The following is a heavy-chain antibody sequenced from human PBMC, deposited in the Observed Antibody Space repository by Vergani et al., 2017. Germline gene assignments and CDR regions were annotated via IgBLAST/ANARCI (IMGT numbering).Heavy chain of an antibody. CDR3: ARERHYYGSGSREFDY. D-gene: IGHD3-10*01. Sequence: QVQLVQSGAEVKKPGASVKVSCKASGGTFSSYAISWVRQAPGQGLEWMGRIIPILGIANYAQKFQGRVTITADKSTSTAYRELSSLRSEDTAVYYCARERHYYGSGSREFDYWGQGTLVTVSS. CDR2: IIPILGIA. CDR1: GGTFSSYA. V-gene: IGHV1-69*09. J-gene: IGHJ4*02.